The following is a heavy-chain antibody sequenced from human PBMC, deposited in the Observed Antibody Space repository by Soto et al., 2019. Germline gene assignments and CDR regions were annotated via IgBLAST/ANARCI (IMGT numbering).Heavy chain of an antibody. V-gene: IGHV3-23*01. D-gene: IGHD5-18*01. CDR1: GFSFSSYA. CDR2: ISDSGGST. CDR3: ANPGYSYGYDWFDP. Sequence: EVQLLESGGGLVQPGGSLRLSCAASGFSFSSYAMTWVRQAPGKGLEWVSGISDSGGSTYYADSVKGRFTISRDNSKNMVYLQMNRLRAGDTPVYYCANPGYSYGYDWFDPWGQGTLVTVSS. J-gene: IGHJ5*02.